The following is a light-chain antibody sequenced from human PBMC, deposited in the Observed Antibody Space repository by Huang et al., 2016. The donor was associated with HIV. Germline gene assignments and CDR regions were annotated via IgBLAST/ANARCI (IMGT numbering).Light chain of an antibody. CDR3: QQYNNWPGT. CDR2: GAS. V-gene: IGKV3-15*01. CDR1: QSISSN. J-gene: IGKJ3*01. Sequence: IVMTQSPATLSVSPGERATLSCRASQSISSNLAWYQQKPGQAPRLLIYGASTRATGISARFSGSGSGTEFTLTISSLQSEDFAVYYCQQYNNWPGTFGPGTKVDIK.